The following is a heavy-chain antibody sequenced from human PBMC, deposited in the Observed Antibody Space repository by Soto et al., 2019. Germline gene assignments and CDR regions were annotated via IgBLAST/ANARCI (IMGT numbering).Heavy chain of an antibody. CDR3: AKGSPMVTLSLDY. CDR2: ISGSGAST. D-gene: IGHD5-18*01. CDR1: GFTFSGYA. Sequence: AGGSLRLSCAASGFTFSGYAMSWVRQAPGKGLEWVSAISGSGASTYYADSVKGRFTISRDNSKNTLYLQMNSLRAEDTALYYCAKGSPMVTLSLDYWGQGTLVTVSS. J-gene: IGHJ4*02. V-gene: IGHV3-23*01.